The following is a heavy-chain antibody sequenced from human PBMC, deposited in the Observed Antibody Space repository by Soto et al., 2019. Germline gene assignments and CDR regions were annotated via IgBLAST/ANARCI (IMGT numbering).Heavy chain of an antibody. CDR1: GFTFSSYE. J-gene: IGHJ6*02. CDR3: ARAHSSNSYYYGMDV. CDR2: ISSSGSTI. V-gene: IGHV3-48*03. Sequence: PGGSLRLSCAASGFTFSSYEMNWVRQAPGKGLEWVSYISSSGSTIYYADSVKGRFTISRDNAKNSLYLQMNSLRAEDTAVYYCARAHSSNSYYYGMDVWGQGTTVTVSS.